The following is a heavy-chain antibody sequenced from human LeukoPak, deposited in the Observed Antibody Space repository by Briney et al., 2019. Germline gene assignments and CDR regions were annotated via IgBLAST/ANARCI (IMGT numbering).Heavy chain of an antibody. Sequence: GGSLRLSCAASGFTFSSYAMSWVRQAPGKGLEWASAISGSGGSTYYADSVKGRFTISRDNSKNTLYLQMNSLRAEDTAVYYCAKVPSSSWSYFDYWGQGTLVTVSS. D-gene: IGHD6-13*01. CDR1: GFTFSSYA. CDR3: AKVPSSSWSYFDY. CDR2: ISGSGGST. V-gene: IGHV3-23*01. J-gene: IGHJ4*02.